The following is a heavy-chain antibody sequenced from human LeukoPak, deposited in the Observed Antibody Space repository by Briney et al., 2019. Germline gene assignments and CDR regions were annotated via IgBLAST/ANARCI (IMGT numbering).Heavy chain of an antibody. CDR2: INSDGSST. Sequence: GGSLRLSCAASGFTFSSYWMHWVRQGPGKGLVWVSRINSDGSSTTYADSVKGRFTIARDNDKNMLYLQMNSLRAEDTAVYYCARDPSGDYGDYFDYWGQGTLVTVSS. D-gene: IGHD4-17*01. CDR3: ARDPSGDYGDYFDY. CDR1: GFTFSSYW. J-gene: IGHJ4*02. V-gene: IGHV3-74*01.